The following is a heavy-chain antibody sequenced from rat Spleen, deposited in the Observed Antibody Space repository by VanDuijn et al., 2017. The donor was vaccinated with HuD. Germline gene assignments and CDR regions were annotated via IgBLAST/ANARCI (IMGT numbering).Heavy chain of an antibody. CDR3: ARLGNLGFGNWFAY. V-gene: IGHV5-31*01. D-gene: IGHD4-4*01. Sequence: EVQLVESGGGLVQPGRSLKLSCVASGFTFNNYWMTWVRQAPGMGLEWIASISNARGITYYPDSVKGRFTISRDIANSTLYLRMNSLRSEDSATYYCARLGNLGFGNWFAYWGQGTLVTVSS. CDR1: GFTFNNYW. CDR2: ISNARGIT. J-gene: IGHJ3*01.